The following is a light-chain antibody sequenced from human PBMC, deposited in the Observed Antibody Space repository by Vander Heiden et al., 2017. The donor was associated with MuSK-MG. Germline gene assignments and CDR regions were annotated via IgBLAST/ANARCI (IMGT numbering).Light chain of an antibody. CDR2: ENN. CDR3: GTWDSSLSAAV. V-gene: IGLV1-51*02. J-gene: IGLJ3*02. CDR1: SSNIGNNY. Sequence: QSVLTQPPSVSAAPGQKVTISCSGSSSNIGNNYVSWYQQLPGTAPKLLIYENNKRPSGIPDRFSGSKSGTSATLGITGLQTGDEDDYYCGTWDSSLSAAVFGGGTKLTVL.